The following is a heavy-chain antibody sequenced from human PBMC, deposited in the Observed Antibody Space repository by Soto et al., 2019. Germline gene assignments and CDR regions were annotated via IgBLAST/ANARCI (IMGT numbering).Heavy chain of an antibody. CDR2: IYWDDDK. CDR3: AHRVLRTVFGLVTTTAIYFDF. J-gene: IGHJ4*02. D-gene: IGHD3-3*01. CDR1: GFSLTTSGVG. V-gene: IGHV2-5*02. Sequence: QITLNESGPTQVKPRQTLTRTCTFSGFSLTTSGVGVGWIRQSPGKAPEWLALIYWDDDKRYSPSLKSRLTITKDTSKNQVVLTMADLDPADTATYYCAHRVLRTVFGLVTTTAIYFDFWGQGTPVAVSS.